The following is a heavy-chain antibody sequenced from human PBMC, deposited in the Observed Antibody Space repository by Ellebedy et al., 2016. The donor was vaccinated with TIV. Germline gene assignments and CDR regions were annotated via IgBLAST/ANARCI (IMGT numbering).Heavy chain of an antibody. CDR1: GKALSELS. J-gene: IGHJ4*02. D-gene: IGHD3-9*01. Sequence: ASVKVSCKVSGKALSELSMHWVRQAPGKGLEWMGGFAPEDDETNYAQNFQGRVTITEDTSTDTAYMYLNSLGSEDTAVYYCATDALGGGYYFEVWGQGTLVTVSS. CDR2: FAPEDDET. V-gene: IGHV1-24*01. CDR3: ATDALGGGYYFEV.